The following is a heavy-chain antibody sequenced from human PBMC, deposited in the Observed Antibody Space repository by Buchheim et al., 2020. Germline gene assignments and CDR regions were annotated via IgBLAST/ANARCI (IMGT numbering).Heavy chain of an antibody. Sequence: QVQLQESGPGLVKPSETLSLTCTVYGGSFSGYYWSWIRQPPGKGLEWIGEINHSGSTNYNPSLKSRVTISVDTSKNQFSLKLSSVTAADTAVYYCARGERWLQIGGIYWGQGTL. CDR2: INHSGST. CDR1: GGSFSGYY. CDR3: ARGERWLQIGGIY. V-gene: IGHV4-34*01. J-gene: IGHJ4*02. D-gene: IGHD5-24*01.